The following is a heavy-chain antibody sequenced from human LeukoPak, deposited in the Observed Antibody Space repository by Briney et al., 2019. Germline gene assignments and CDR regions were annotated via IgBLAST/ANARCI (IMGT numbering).Heavy chain of an antibody. CDR2: LSYDGSNK. CDR3: ARSPVTAFFVPDY. V-gene: IGHV3-30*03. D-gene: IGHD3-3*02. Sequence: GGSLRLSCAASGFTFSSYSMNWVRQAPGKGLEWVAVLSYDGSNKYSADSVKGRFTISRDNSKNTLYLEMNSLRVDDTAVYYCARSPVTAFFVPDYWGQGTLVTVSS. J-gene: IGHJ4*02. CDR1: GFTFSSYS.